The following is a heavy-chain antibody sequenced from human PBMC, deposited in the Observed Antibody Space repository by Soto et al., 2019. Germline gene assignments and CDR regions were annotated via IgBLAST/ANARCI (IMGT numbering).Heavy chain of an antibody. CDR3: AKVREPGTKRTFGS. J-gene: IGHJ4*02. D-gene: IGHD1-1*01. Sequence: GGSLRLSCAASGFTFNTYALSWVRQAPGKGLEWVSSISNTGGAIYYSDSVKGRFTISRDNSENTLYLHMNSLRAEDTAVYYCAKVREPGTKRTFGSWGQGTLVTVSS. CDR1: GFTFNTYA. V-gene: IGHV3-23*01. CDR2: ISNTGGAI.